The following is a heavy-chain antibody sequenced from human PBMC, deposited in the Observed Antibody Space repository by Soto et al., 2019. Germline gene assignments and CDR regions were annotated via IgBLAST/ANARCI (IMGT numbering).Heavy chain of an antibody. CDR1: GGSFSGYY. D-gene: IGHD2-8*01. CDR3: ARSREYCTNGVFYTAEFDY. CDR2: INHSGST. J-gene: IGHJ4*02. Sequence: QVQLQQWGAGLLKPSETLSLTCAVYGGSFSGYYWSWIRQPPGKGLEWIGEINHSGSTNYNPSLKSRVTISVDTSKNQCSLKLSSVTAADTAVYYCARSREYCTNGVFYTAEFDYWGQGTLVTVSS. V-gene: IGHV4-34*01.